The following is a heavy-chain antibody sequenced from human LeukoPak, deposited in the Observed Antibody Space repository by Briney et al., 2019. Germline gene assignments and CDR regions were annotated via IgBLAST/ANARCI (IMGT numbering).Heavy chain of an antibody. CDR3: AREGLGTYSSSWSGNAFDI. CDR1: TFTFSGYA. CDR2: INGGGDAT. Sequence: GGSLSLSCAASTFTFSGYAMTWVRQAPGKGLEWVSSINGGGDATYYAHSVKGRFTISRDNSKNTLYLQMNSLRAEDTAVYYCAREGLGTYSSSWSGNAFDIWGQGTVVSVSS. J-gene: IGHJ3*02. V-gene: IGHV3-23*01. D-gene: IGHD6-13*01.